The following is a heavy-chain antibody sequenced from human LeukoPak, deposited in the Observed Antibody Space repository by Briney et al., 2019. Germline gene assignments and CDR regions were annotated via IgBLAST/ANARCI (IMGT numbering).Heavy chain of an antibody. CDR1: GYSISSGYY. Sequence: SETLSLTCTVSGYSISSGYYWGWIRQPPGNGLEWIGSIYHSGSTYYNPSLKSRVTISVDTSKNQFSLKLSSVTAADTAVYYCARGYSGSYGAFDIWGQGTMVTVSS. V-gene: IGHV4-38-2*02. J-gene: IGHJ3*02. CDR3: ARGYSGSYGAFDI. D-gene: IGHD1-26*01. CDR2: IYHSGST.